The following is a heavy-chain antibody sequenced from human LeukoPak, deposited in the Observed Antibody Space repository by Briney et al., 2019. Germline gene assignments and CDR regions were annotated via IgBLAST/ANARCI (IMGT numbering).Heavy chain of an antibody. V-gene: IGHV3-11*01. CDR2: ISSSGSTI. J-gene: IGHJ4*02. Sequence: GGSLRLSCAASGFTFSDYYMSWIRQAPGKGLEWVSYISSSGSTIYYADSVKGRFTISRDNAKNSLYLQMNSLRAEDTAVYHCAREEDGYNLLIDYWGQGTLVTVSS. CDR3: AREEDGYNLLIDY. CDR1: GFTFSDYY. D-gene: IGHD5-24*01.